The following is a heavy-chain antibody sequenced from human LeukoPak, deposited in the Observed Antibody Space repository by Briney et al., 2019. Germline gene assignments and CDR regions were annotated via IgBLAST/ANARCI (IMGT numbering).Heavy chain of an antibody. CDR3: ARADSSSRLF. J-gene: IGHJ3*01. V-gene: IGHV3-30-3*01. D-gene: IGHD6-6*01. CDR1: GFTVSSNY. CDR2: ISYDGSNK. Sequence: GGSLRLSCAASGFTVSSNYMSWVRQAPGKGLEWVAVISYDGSNKYYADSVKGRFTISRDNSKNTLYLQMNSLRAEDTAVYYCARADSSSRLFWGQGTMVTVSS.